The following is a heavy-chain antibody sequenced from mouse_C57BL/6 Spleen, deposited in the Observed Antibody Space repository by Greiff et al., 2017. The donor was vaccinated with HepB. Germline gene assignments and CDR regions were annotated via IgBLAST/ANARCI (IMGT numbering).Heavy chain of an antibody. J-gene: IGHJ1*03. CDR1: GYTFTSYW. CDR3: ARSGGLRHYFDV. CDR2: IYPGSGST. D-gene: IGHD2-4*01. Sequence: VQLQQSGAELVKPGASVKMSCKASGYTFTSYWITWVKQRPGQGLEWIGDIYPGSGSTNYNEKFKSKATLTVDTSSSTAYMQLSSLTSEDSAVYYCARSGGLRHYFDVWGTGTTVTVSS. V-gene: IGHV1-55*01.